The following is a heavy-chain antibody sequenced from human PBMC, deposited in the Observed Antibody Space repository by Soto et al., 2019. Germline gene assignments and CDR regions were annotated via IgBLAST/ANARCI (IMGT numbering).Heavy chain of an antibody. CDR3: ARDIVRGSGSSSRYNWFDP. CDR2: IYYSGST. V-gene: IGHV4-39*01. J-gene: IGHJ5*02. Sequence: SETLSLTCTVSGGSISSSSYYWGWIRQPPGKGLEWIGSIYYSGSTYYNPSLKSRVTISVDTSKNQFSLKLSSVTAADTAVYYCARDIVRGSGSSSRYNWFDPWGQGTLVTVSS. CDR1: GGSISSSSYY. D-gene: IGHD3-10*01.